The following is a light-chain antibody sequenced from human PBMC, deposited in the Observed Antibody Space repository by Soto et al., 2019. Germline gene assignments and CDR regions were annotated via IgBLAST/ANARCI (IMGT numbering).Light chain of an antibody. CDR3: QQYNKWPPYT. CDR2: GAS. V-gene: IGKV3-15*01. J-gene: IGKJ2*01. Sequence: EIVMTQSPDTLSVSPGERATLSCRASQSVSSNLAWYQQKPGQAPRLLIYGASSRPTGIPARFSGSRSGTEFTLTISSLESEDFAVHYCQQYNKWPPYTFGQGTKREIK. CDR1: QSVSSN.